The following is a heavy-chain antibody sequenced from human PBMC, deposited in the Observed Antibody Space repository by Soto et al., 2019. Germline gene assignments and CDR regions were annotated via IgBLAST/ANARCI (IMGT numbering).Heavy chain of an antibody. V-gene: IGHV1-18*01. J-gene: IGHJ4*02. CDR3: ARRLYGAYDY. CDR1: GYSFTTSG. Sequence: QAQLVQSGAEVKEPGASVKVSCKASGYSFTTSGITWVRQAPGQGLEWMGWISTYNGNTNYAQKLQDRVTLTTDTTTSTAYMELRSLTSDDTAFYYCARRLYGAYDYWGQGTLVTVSS. D-gene: IGHD4-17*01. CDR2: ISTYNGNT.